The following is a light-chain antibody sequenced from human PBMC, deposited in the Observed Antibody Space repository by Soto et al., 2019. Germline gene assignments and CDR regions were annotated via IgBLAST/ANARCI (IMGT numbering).Light chain of an antibody. CDR1: QSVSSKY. CDR3: HHYGSS. J-gene: IGKJ4*01. V-gene: IGKV3-20*01. Sequence: EIVLTQSPGTLSLSPGERATLSCRASQSVSSKYLAWYQHKPGQAPRLVIYGASSRATGLPDRFSGSGSGTDFTLTISRLEPEDFAFYYCHHYGSSFGGGTKVEIE. CDR2: GAS.